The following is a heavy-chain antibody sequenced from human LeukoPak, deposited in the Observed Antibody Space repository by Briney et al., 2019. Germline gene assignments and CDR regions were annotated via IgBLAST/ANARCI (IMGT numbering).Heavy chain of an antibody. CDR2: IYYSGST. CDR3: ARDHTIAVAGT. Sequence: SETLSLTCTVSGGSISSSSYYWGWIRQPPGKGLEWIGSIYYSGSTYYNPSLKSRVTISVDTSKNQFSLKLSSVTAADTAVYYCARDHTIAVAGTWGQGTLVTVSS. CDR1: GGSISSSSYY. D-gene: IGHD6-19*01. V-gene: IGHV4-39*07. J-gene: IGHJ5*02.